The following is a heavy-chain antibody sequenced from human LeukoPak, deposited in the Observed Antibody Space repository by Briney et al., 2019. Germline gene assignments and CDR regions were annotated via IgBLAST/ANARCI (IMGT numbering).Heavy chain of an antibody. V-gene: IGHV1-69*05. CDR2: IIPIFGTA. CDR3: ATISNYGDYYYYYMDV. Sequence: ASVKVSCKASGGTFSSYAISWVRQAPGQGLEWMGGIIPIFGTANYAQKFQGKVTITTDESTSTAYMELSSLRSEDTAVYYCATISNYGDYYYYYMDVWGKGTTVTVSS. D-gene: IGHD4-11*01. J-gene: IGHJ6*03. CDR1: GGTFSSYA.